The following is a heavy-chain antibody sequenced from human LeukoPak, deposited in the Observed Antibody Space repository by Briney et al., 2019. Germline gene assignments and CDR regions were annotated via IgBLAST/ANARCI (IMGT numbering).Heavy chain of an antibody. CDR1: GYTFTSYG. CDR2: ISAYNGNT. V-gene: IGHV1-18*01. J-gene: IGHJ4*02. Sequence: ASVKVSCKASGYTFTSYGISWVRQAPGQGLEWMGWISAYNGNTHYAQKLQGRVTMTTDTSTSTAYMEVSSLRSEDTAVYYCAGGRPRGYCSGGSCYHNFDYWGQGTLVTVSS. CDR3: AGGRPRGYCSGGSCYHNFDY. D-gene: IGHD2-15*01.